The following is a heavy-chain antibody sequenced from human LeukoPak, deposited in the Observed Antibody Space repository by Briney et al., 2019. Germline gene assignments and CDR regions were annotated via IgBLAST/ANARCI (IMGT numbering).Heavy chain of an antibody. D-gene: IGHD2-2*01. CDR1: GGTFSSYG. V-gene: IGHV1-46*01. J-gene: IGHJ3*02. CDR3: ARGRGVVVPAAPTGDPFDI. Sequence: ASVKVSCKASGGTFSSYGISWVRQAPGQGLEWMGIINPSGGSTSYAQKFQGRVTMTRDTSTSTVYMELSSLTSEDTAVYYCARGRGVVVPAAPTGDPFDIWGQGTMVTVSS. CDR2: INPSGGST.